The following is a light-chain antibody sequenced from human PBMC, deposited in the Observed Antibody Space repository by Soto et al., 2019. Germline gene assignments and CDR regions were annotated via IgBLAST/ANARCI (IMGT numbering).Light chain of an antibody. V-gene: IGKV1-5*03. CDR2: KAS. CDR3: QQYNSYPWT. J-gene: IGKJ1*01. CDR1: QRISSW. Sequence: DIQMTQSPSTLSASVGDRVTITCRASQRISSWLAWYQQKPGKAPKLLIYKASSLGSGVPSRFSGSGSGTEFTLTISSLQPDDFATYYCQQYNSYPWTFGQGTKVDIK.